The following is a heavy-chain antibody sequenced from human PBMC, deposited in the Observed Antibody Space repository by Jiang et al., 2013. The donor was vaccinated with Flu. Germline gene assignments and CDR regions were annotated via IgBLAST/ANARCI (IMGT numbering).Heavy chain of an antibody. J-gene: IGHJ4*02. D-gene: IGHD1-7*01. Sequence: GAEVKKPGESLRISCKGSGYSFTSYWISWVRQMPGKGLEWMGRIDPSDSYTNYSPSFQGHVTISADESISTAYLQWSSLKASDTAMYYCARSWVELELRSAGPFDYWGQGTLVTVSS. CDR1: GYSFTSYW. CDR3: ARSWVELELRSAGPFDY. V-gene: IGHV5-10-1*01. CDR2: IDPSDSYT.